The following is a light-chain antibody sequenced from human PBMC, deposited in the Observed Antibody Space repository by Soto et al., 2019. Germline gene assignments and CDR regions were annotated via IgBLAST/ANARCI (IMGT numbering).Light chain of an antibody. CDR1: QAISNY. Sequence: DIQMTQSPSFLSASVGDRVTITCRASQAISNYLNWYQQKPGKAPNLLIFGAKTLQSGVPSRFSGSGYGTDFTLTITTLQPEDFAVYYCQQYSDWPPTSGQGTKVDIK. CDR2: GAK. V-gene: IGKV1-39*02. CDR3: QQYSDWPPT. J-gene: IGKJ1*01.